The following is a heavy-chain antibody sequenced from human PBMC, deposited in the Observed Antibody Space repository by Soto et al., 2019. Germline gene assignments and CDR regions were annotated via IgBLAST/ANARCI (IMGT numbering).Heavy chain of an antibody. D-gene: IGHD1-1*01. CDR1: DYTFSNYY. Sequence: QVQLVQSGAAVRKPGASVSVSCKASDYTFSNYYMSWVRQTPGQGLEWMGQINPDGGATTYAQNFQGRRTITSDTSSYTVYMEITGLTSDDTAVYYCARGRRYVVWGQGTPVTVSS. J-gene: IGHJ4*02. V-gene: IGHV1-46*01. CDR2: INPDGGAT. CDR3: ARGRRYVV.